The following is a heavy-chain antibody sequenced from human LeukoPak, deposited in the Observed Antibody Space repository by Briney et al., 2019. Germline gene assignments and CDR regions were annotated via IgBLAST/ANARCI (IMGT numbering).Heavy chain of an antibody. Sequence: PSETLSLTCAVYGGSFSGYYWSWIRQPPGKGLEWIGEINHSGSTNYNPSLKSRVTISVDTSKNQFSLKLSSVTAADTAVYYCATRYHYGSGSYNDYWGQGTLVTVSS. V-gene: IGHV4-34*01. CDR1: GGSFSGYY. J-gene: IGHJ4*02. D-gene: IGHD3-10*01. CDR2: INHSGST. CDR3: ATRYHYGSGSYNDY.